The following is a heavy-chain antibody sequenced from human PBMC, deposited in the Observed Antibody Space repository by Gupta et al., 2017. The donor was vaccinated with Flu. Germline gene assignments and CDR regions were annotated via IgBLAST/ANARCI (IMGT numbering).Heavy chain of an antibody. D-gene: IGHD5-24*01. CDR2: VYYSGIT. CDR3: TRVYGYNGNDF. Sequence: QVQLQESGPGLVKPSETLSLNCTVSGDSLGSYYWSWIRHPPGKGLEWIGYVYYSGITKYNPSLKSRVTISVDTSKNQFSLKLRSVTVADTAFYYCTRVYGYNGNDFWGQGTLVTVSS. J-gene: IGHJ4*02. CDR1: GDSLGSYY. V-gene: IGHV4-59*13.